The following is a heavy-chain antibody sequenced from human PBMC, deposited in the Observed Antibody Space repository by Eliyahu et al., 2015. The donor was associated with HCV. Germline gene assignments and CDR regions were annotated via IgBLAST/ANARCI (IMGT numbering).Heavy chain of an antibody. Sequence: QVQLVESGGGVVQPGRSLXLSCAASGFTFSXXGMHWXRQAPGKGLEWVAVIXYDGSNKYYADSVKGRFTISRDNSKNTLYLQMNSLRAEDTAVYYCARELLRFSHLSYGMDVWGQGTTVTVSS. J-gene: IGHJ6*02. CDR1: GFTFSXXG. V-gene: IGHV3-33*01. D-gene: IGHD3-3*01. CDR3: ARELLRFSHLSYGMDV. CDR2: IXYDGSNK.